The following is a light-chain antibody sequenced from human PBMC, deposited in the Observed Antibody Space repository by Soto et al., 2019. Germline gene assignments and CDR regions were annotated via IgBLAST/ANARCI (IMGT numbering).Light chain of an antibody. V-gene: IGKV3-11*01. Sequence: IVLAQFSGPLSFSQCEIGTLYPRASQSFSSTYLASYQQKPGQDPRLLIYDASNRATGIPARFSGSGSGTDFTLTISSLEPEDSAVYYCQQRSNWPLTFGPGTKVDIK. CDR2: DAS. CDR1: QSFSSTY. CDR3: QQRSNWPLT. J-gene: IGKJ3*01.